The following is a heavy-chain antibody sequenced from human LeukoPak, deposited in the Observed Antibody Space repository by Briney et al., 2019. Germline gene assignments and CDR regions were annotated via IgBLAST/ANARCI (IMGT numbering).Heavy chain of an antibody. J-gene: IGHJ4*02. CDR3: ARDSGYSSGWSH. CDR1: GGTFSSYA. D-gene: IGHD6-19*01. Sequence: SVKVSCKASGGTFSSYAISWVRQAPGQGLEWMGGIIPIFGTANYAQKFQGRVTITADESTSTAYMELSSLRSEDTAVYCCARDSGYSSGWSHWGQGTLVTVSS. CDR2: IIPIFGTA. V-gene: IGHV1-69*13.